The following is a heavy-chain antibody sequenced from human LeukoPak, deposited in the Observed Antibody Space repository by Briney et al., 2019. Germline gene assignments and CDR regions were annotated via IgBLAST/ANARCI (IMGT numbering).Heavy chain of an antibody. D-gene: IGHD2-2*01. J-gene: IGHJ4*02. V-gene: IGHV1-2*02. CDR1: GYTFTSYG. Sequence: ASVKVSCKASGYTFTSYGINWVRQAPGQGLEWMGWINPNSGGTNYAQKFQGRVTMTRDTSISTAYMELSRLRSDDTAVYYCARVVVPAAIDFDYWGQGTLVTVSS. CDR3: ARVVVPAAIDFDY. CDR2: INPNSGGT.